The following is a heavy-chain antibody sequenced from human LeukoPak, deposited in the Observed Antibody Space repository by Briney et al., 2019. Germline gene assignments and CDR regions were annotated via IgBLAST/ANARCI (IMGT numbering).Heavy chain of an antibody. V-gene: IGHV4-39*01. CDR2: IYYTGTT. D-gene: IGHD5-24*01. Sequence: SETLSLTCTVSGGSISSSSYYWGWIRQPPGKGLEWIGSIYYTGTTYYNPSLKSRVTISVDTSKNQFFLKVSSVTAADTAVYYCARRRRDGSNSAFDIWGQGTMVTVSS. J-gene: IGHJ3*02. CDR3: ARRRRDGSNSAFDI. CDR1: GGSISSSSYY.